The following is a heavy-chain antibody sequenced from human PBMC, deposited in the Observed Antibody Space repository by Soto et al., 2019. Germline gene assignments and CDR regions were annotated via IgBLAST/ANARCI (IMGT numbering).Heavy chain of an antibody. Sequence: SETLSLTCTVSGGSISSGGYYWSWIRQHPGKGLEWIGYIYYSGSTYYNPSLKSRVTISVDTSKNQFSLKLSSVTAADTAVYYCARLPGYSSSWYSVNWFDPWGQGTLVTVSS. CDR2: IYYSGST. CDR3: ARLPGYSSSWYSVNWFDP. V-gene: IGHV4-31*03. J-gene: IGHJ5*02. CDR1: GGSISSGGYY. D-gene: IGHD6-13*01.